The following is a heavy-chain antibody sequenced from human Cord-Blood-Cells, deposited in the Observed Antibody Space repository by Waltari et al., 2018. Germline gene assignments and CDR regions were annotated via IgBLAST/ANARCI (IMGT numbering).Heavy chain of an antibody. CDR3: ARENPDAFDI. CDR2: IIPIFGTA. Sequence: QGLEWMGGIIPIFGTANYAQKFQGRVTITADESTSTAYMELSSLRSEDTAVYYCARENPDAFDIWDQGTMVTVSS. V-gene: IGHV1-69*01. J-gene: IGHJ3*02.